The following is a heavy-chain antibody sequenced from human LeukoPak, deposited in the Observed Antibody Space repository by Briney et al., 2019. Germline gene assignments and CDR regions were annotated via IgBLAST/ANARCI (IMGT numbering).Heavy chain of an antibody. CDR1: GGSISSRGYY. V-gene: IGHV4-39*01. D-gene: IGHD6-19*01. CDR3: ARHTGGAVAGTGLNY. CDR2: IYYSGST. Sequence: SSETLSLTCTVSGGSISSRGYYWGWIRQPPGKGLEWIGSIYYSGSTYYNPSLKSRVTISVDTSKNRFSLKLSSVTAADTAVYYCARHTGGAVAGTGLNYWGQGTLVTVSS. J-gene: IGHJ4*02.